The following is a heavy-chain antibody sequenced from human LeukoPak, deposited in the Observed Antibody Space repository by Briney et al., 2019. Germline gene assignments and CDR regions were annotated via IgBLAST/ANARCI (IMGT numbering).Heavy chain of an antibody. Sequence: SETLSLTCTVSGGSISSGSYYWSWIRQPAGKGLEWIGRIYTSGSTNYNPSLKSRVTISVDTSKNQFSLKLSSATASDTAVYYCATSPVTTWWFDPWGQGTLVTVSS. V-gene: IGHV4-61*02. CDR3: ATSPVTTWWFDP. CDR2: IYTSGST. CDR1: GGSISSGSYY. D-gene: IGHD4-17*01. J-gene: IGHJ5*02.